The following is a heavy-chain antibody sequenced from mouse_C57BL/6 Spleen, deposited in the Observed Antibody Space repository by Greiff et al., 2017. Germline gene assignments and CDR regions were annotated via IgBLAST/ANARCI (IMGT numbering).Heavy chain of an antibody. Sequence: EVNLVESGGGLVKPGGSLKLSCAASGFTFSDYGMHWVRQAPEKGLEWVAYISSGSSTIYYADTVKGRFTISRDNAKNTLFLQMTSLRSEDTAMYYCARPGYYGSSYYYAMDYWGQGTSVTVSS. D-gene: IGHD1-1*01. CDR2: ISSGSSTI. CDR3: ARPGYYGSSYYYAMDY. V-gene: IGHV5-17*01. CDR1: GFTFSDYG. J-gene: IGHJ4*01.